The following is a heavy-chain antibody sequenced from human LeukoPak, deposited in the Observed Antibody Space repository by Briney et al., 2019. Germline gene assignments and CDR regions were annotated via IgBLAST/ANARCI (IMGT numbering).Heavy chain of an antibody. Sequence: GGSLRLSCAASGFSFDDYTMHWVRQAPGKGLEWVSLISWDGDSTHYGDSVKGRFTISRDNSKNSLYLQMSSLRTEDTALYYCVKGSSSWFANFFDYWGQGTLVTVSS. CDR2: ISWDGDST. V-gene: IGHV3-43*01. CDR3: VKGSSSWFANFFDY. D-gene: IGHD6-13*01. CDR1: GFSFDDYT. J-gene: IGHJ4*02.